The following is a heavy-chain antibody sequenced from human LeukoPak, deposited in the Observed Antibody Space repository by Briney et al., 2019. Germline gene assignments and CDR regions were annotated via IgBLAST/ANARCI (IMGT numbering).Heavy chain of an antibody. CDR1: GGSISSYY. V-gene: IGHV4-59*01. CDR3: ARGGSRDGYNRPLDH. J-gene: IGHJ4*02. CDR2: GYYSGSA. D-gene: IGHD5-24*01. Sequence: PSETLSLTCTVSGGSISSYYWSWIRQPPGKGLEWIGYGYYSGSANYNPTLKSRVTMSVDTSKHQLSLRLSSVTAADTAVYYCARGGSRDGYNRPLDHWGQGTLVTVSS.